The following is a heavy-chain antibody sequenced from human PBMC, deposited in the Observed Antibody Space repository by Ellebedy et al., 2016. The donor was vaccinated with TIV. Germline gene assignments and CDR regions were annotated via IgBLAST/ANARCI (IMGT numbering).Heavy chain of an antibody. V-gene: IGHV3-15*01. CDR3: TTEEAVGATTYYFDY. CDR2: IKSKTDGGTT. D-gene: IGHD1-26*01. CDR1: GFTFSNAW. J-gene: IGHJ4*02. Sequence: GESLKISXAASGFTFSNAWMSWVRQAPGKGLEWVGRIKSKTDGGTTDYAAPVKGRFTISRDDSKNTLYLQMNSLKTEDTAVYYCTTEEAVGATTYYFDYWGQGTLVTVSS.